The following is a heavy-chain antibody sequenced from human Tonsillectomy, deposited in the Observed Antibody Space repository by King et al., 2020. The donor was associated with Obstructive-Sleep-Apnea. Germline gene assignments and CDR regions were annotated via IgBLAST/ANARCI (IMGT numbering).Heavy chain of an antibody. D-gene: IGHD5-24*01. Sequence: VQLVESGGGVVQPGRSLRLSCAASGFTFSNYAMHWVRQAPGKGLEWGAVISFDGTNKYYADSAKGRFTISRDNSKNTLYLQMNSLRAEDTAVYYCATDLEIIFDYWGQGTLVAVSS. J-gene: IGHJ4*02. CDR3: ATDLEIIFDY. V-gene: IGHV3-30*04. CDR2: ISFDGTNK. CDR1: GFTFSNYA.